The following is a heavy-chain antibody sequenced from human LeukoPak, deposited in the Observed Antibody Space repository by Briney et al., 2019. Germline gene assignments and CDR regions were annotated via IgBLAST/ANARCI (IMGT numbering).Heavy chain of an antibody. D-gene: IGHD2-2*01. V-gene: IGHV1-2*02. CDR1: GDTFTGYY. J-gene: IGHJ3*02. CDR2: INPNSGGT. CDR3: ARAQLGVTYDAFDI. Sequence: ASVKVSCKASGDTFTGYYMHWVRQAPGQGLEWMGWINPNSGGTNYAQKFQGRVTMTRDTSISTAYMELSRLRSDDTAVYYCARAQLGVTYDAFDIWGQGTMVTVSS.